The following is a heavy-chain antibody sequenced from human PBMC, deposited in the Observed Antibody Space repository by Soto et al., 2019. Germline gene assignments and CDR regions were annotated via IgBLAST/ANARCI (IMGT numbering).Heavy chain of an antibody. CDR1: GFIFSSYW. CDR3: ARNDYSKY. CDR2: IKQDGSEK. Sequence: GGSLRLSCAASGFIFSSYWMSWVRQAPGKGLEWVANIKQDGSEKYYGDSVKGRFTISRDNAKNSLYLQMNRLRAEDTAVYYCARNDYSKYWGQGTLVTVSS. D-gene: IGHD4-4*01. V-gene: IGHV3-7*01. J-gene: IGHJ4*02.